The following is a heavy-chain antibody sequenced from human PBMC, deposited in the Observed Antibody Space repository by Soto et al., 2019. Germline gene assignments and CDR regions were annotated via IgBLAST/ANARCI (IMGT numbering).Heavy chain of an antibody. D-gene: IGHD2-2*01. Sequence: GGSLRLSCAASGFTFSSYSMNWVRQAPGKGLEWVSSISSSSSYIYYADSVKGRFTISRDNAKNSLYLQMNSLRAEDTAVYYCARVTGIVVVPAATGDAFDIWGQGTMVTVSS. CDR3: ARVTGIVVVPAATGDAFDI. CDR1: GFTFSSYS. J-gene: IGHJ3*02. V-gene: IGHV3-21*01. CDR2: ISSSSSYI.